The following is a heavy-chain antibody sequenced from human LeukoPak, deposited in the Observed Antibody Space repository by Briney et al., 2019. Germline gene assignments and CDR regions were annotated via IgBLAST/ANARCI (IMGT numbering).Heavy chain of an antibody. CDR3: AIIWVPYSSSWRSGVDAFDI. J-gene: IGHJ3*02. CDR2: INTNTGNP. CDR1: GYTFTSYA. Sequence: ASVKVSCKASGYTFTSYAMNWVRQAPGQGLEWMGWINTNTGNPTYAQGFTGRFVFSLDTSVSTAYLQISSLKAEDTAVYYCAIIWVPYSSSWRSGVDAFDIWGQGTMVTVSS. V-gene: IGHV7-4-1*02. D-gene: IGHD6-13*01.